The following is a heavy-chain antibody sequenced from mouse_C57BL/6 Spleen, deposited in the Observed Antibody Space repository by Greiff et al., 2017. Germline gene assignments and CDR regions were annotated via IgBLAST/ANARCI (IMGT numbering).Heavy chain of an antibody. CDR2: IHPNSGST. CDR3: ARTPLSDYAMDY. V-gene: IGHV1-64*01. D-gene: IGHD1-1*02. Sequence: VQLQQPGAELVKPGASVKLSCKASGYTFTSYWMHWVKQRPGQGLEWIGMIHPNSGSTNYNAKFKSKATLTVDKSSSTAYMQLSSLTSEDSAVYYCARTPLSDYAMDYWGQGTSVTVSS. CDR1: GYTFTSYW. J-gene: IGHJ4*01.